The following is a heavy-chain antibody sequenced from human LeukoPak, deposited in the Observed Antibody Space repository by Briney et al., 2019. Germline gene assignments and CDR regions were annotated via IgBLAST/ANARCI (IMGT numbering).Heavy chain of an antibody. V-gene: IGHV4-34*01. J-gene: IGHJ3*02. CDR3: ARGRFDSSGYYSRSRAFDI. CDR1: GGSFSGYY. Sequence: SETLSLTCAVYGGSFSGYYWSWIRQPPGKGLEWIGEINHSGSTNYNPSLKSRVTISVGTSKNQFSLKLSSVTAADTAVYYCARGRFDSSGYYSRSRAFDIWGQGTMVTVSS. CDR2: INHSGST. D-gene: IGHD3-22*01.